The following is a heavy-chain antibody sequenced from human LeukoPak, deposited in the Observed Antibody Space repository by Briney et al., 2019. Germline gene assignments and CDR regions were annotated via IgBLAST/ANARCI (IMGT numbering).Heavy chain of an antibody. CDR2: INHSGST. CDR1: GGSFSGYY. CDR3: ARVSGYGPPGYFDY. Sequence: SETLSLTCAVYGGSFSGYYWSWIRQPPGKGLEWIREINHSGSTNYNPSLKSRVTISVDTSKNQFSLKLSSVTAADTAVYYCARVSGYGPPGYFDYWGQGTLVTVSS. V-gene: IGHV4-34*01. D-gene: IGHD6-13*01. J-gene: IGHJ4*02.